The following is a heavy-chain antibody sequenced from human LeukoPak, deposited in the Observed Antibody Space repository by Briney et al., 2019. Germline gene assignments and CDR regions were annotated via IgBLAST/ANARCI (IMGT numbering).Heavy chain of an antibody. CDR1: GYTFTSYG. V-gene: IGHV7-4-1*02. CDR2: INTNTGNP. CDR3: ARDIPLCGGDCFGFDI. D-gene: IGHD2-21*02. Sequence: ASVKVSCKASGYTFTSYGISWVRQAPGQGLEWMGWINTNTGNPTYAQGFTGRFVFSLDTSVSTAYLQISSLKAEDTAVYYCARDIPLCGGDCFGFDIWGQGTMVTVSS. J-gene: IGHJ3*02.